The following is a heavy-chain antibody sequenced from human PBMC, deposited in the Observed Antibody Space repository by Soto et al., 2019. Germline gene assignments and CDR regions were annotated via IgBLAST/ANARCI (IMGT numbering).Heavy chain of an antibody. J-gene: IGHJ3*02. Sequence: ASVKVSCKASGYTFTSYGISWVRQAPGQGLEWMGWISAYNGNTNYAQKLQGRVTMTTDTSTSTAYMELRSLRSDDTAVYYCARGAGYDTLTILYPTDAFDIWGQGTMVTVSS. CDR3: ARGAGYDTLTILYPTDAFDI. V-gene: IGHV1-18*01. D-gene: IGHD3-9*01. CDR2: ISAYNGNT. CDR1: GYTFTSYG.